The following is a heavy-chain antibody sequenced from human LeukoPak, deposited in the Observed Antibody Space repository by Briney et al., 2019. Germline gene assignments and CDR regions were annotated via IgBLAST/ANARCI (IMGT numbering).Heavy chain of an antibody. J-gene: IGHJ6*02. CDR2: INGDGRNI. D-gene: IGHD3-9*01. Sequence: GGSLRLSSVASGFTFSSYWMHWVRRGPRKGLVWGSRINGDGRNINYADSVRGRFTISRDNAKNTLYLQMNTLRVEDTAVYYCTRDLMDYDVSTGLHHYYMDVWGQGTTVTVSS. CDR1: GFTFSSYW. V-gene: IGHV3-74*01. CDR3: TRDLMDYDVSTGLHHYYMDV.